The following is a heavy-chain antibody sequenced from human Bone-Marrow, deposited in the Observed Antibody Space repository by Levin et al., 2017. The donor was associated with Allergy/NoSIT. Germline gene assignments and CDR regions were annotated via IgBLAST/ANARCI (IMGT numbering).Heavy chain of an antibody. Sequence: SGPTLVKPTETLTLTCTVSGFSLSNARMGVSWIRQPPGKALEWLAHIFSNDEKSYSTSLKSRLTISKDTSKSQVVLTMTNMDPVDTATYYCARTPRGYYDILTGYYNGYYYYMDVWGKGTTVTVSS. CDR3: ARTPRGYYDILTGYYNGYYYYMDV. CDR1: GFSLSNARMG. CDR2: IFSNDEK. V-gene: IGHV2-26*01. D-gene: IGHD3-9*01. J-gene: IGHJ6*03.